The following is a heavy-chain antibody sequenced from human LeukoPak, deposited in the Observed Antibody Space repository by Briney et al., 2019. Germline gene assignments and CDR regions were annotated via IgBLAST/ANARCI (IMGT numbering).Heavy chain of an antibody. D-gene: IGHD4-23*01. CDR2: INHSGST. Sequence: SETLSLTCAVYGGSFSGYYWGWIRQPPGKGLEWIGEINHSGSTNYNPSLKSRVTISVDTSKNQFSLKLSSVTAADTAVYYCARGFSGGYFQHWGQGTLVTVSS. CDR1: GGSFSGYY. CDR3: ARGFSGGYFQH. V-gene: IGHV4-34*01. J-gene: IGHJ1*01.